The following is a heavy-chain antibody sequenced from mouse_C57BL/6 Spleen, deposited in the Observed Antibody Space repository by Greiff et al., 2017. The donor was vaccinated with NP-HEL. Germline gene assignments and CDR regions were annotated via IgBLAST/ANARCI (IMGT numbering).Heavy chain of an antibody. V-gene: IGHV1-82*01. D-gene: IGHD3-2*02. CDR1: GYAFSSSW. CDR2: IYPGDGDT. CDR3: ARSLDSSGYVAY. J-gene: IGHJ2*01. Sequence: QVQLQQSGPELVKPGASVKISCKASGYAFSSSWMNWVKQRPGKGLEWIGRIYPGDGDTNYNGKFKGKATLTADKSSSTAYMQLSSLTSEDSAVYFCARSLDSSGYVAYWGQGTTLTVSS.